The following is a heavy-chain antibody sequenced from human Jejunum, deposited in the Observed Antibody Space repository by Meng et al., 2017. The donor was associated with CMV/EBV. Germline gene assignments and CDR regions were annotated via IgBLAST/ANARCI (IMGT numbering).Heavy chain of an antibody. J-gene: IGHJ5*02. CDR2: ISPTGDTI. CDR1: GFIFRDSY. CDR3: ARDLSKIRSNWFDP. Sequence: SGFIFRDSYMSWLRQDPGKGLEWLSYISPTGDTIFYTDSVKGRFTISRDNARNSLYLHMNSLTPEDTAVYYCARDLSKIRSNWFDPWGQGTLVTVSS. V-gene: IGHV3-11*01.